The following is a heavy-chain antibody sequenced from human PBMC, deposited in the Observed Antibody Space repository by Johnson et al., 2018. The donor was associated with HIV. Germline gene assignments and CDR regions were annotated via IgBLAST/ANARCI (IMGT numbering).Heavy chain of an antibody. CDR1: GFIVRITY. CDR2: IYSGGST. V-gene: IGHV3-66*01. CDR3: ARAVARGQWLADGYI. Sequence: VQLVESGGGLVKPGGSLRLSCAASGFIVRITYMSWVRQAPGKGLEWVSVIYSGGSTYYADAVKGRFTVSRDNSKKTLYLQMNSLRHNDTAVYYCARAVARGQWLADGYIWGQGTTVTVSS. D-gene: IGHD6-19*01. J-gene: IGHJ3*02.